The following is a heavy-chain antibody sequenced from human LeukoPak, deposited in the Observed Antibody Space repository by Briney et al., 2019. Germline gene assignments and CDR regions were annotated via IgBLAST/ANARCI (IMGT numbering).Heavy chain of an antibody. CDR3: ARHTPYYYYYYMDV. Sequence: ASVKVSCKASGYTFTGYYMRWVRQAPGQGLEWMGRINPNSGGTNYAQKFQGRVTMTRDTSFSTAYMELSRLRSDDTAVYYCARHTPYYYYYYMDVWGKGTTVTVSS. CDR1: GYTFTGYY. D-gene: IGHD2-21*01. J-gene: IGHJ6*03. V-gene: IGHV1-2*06. CDR2: INPNSGGT.